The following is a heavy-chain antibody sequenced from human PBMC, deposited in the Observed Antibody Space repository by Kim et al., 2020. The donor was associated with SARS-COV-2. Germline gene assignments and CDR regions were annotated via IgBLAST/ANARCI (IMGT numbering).Heavy chain of an antibody. CDR1: GYTFTSYA. CDR3: AREGERELWFGESQSTISSYGMDV. J-gene: IGHJ6*02. V-gene: IGHV7-4-1*02. D-gene: IGHD3-10*01. Sequence: ASVKVSCKASGYTFTSYAMNWVRQAPGQGLEWMGWINTNTGNPTYARGFTGRIVFSLDTSVSTAYLQISSLKAEDTAVYYCAREGERELWFGESQSTISSYGMDVWGQETTVTVSS. CDR2: INTNTGNP.